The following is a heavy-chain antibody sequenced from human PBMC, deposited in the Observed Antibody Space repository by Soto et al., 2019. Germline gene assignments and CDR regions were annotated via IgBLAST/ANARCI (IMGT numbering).Heavy chain of an antibody. D-gene: IGHD3-22*01. Sequence: GGSLRLSCAASGFTFRNYAMNWVHQAPGKGLEWVSGISVSGGSTYYADSVKGRFTVSRDNSKNTVFLQMNSLRAEDTAVYFCAKGMYYYDSSGYRLFDYWGQGTLVTVSS. J-gene: IGHJ4*02. CDR3: AKGMYYYDSSGYRLFDY. CDR2: ISVSGGST. V-gene: IGHV3-23*01. CDR1: GFTFRNYA.